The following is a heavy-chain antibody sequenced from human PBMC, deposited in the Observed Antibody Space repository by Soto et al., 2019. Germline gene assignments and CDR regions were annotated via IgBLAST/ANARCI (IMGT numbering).Heavy chain of an antibody. V-gene: IGHV4-34*01. CDR1: GGSFSGYY. D-gene: IGHD3-22*01. CDR2: INHSGST. J-gene: IGHJ2*01. Sequence: QVQLQQWGAGLLKPSETLSLTCAVYGGSFSGYYWSWIRQPPGKGLEWIGEINHSGSTNYNPSLKSRVTISVDTSKNQFSLKLSSVTAADTAVYYCVRGDSSAGYFDLWGRGTLVTVSS. CDR3: VRGDSSAGYFDL.